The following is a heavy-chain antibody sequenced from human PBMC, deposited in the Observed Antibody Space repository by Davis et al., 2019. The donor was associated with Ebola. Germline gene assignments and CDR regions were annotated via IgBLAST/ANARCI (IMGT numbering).Heavy chain of an antibody. CDR1: GFTFNIFD. CDR2: VRSHGSDD. D-gene: IGHD3-9*01. Sequence: GGSLRLSCAASGFTFNIFDMHWVRQAPGRGLEWVAFVRSHGSDDHYADSVKGRFTISRDNSENTLYLQMNSLRAEDTAVYYCARGDYDILTGYWGIFDYWGQGTLVTVSS. J-gene: IGHJ4*02. CDR3: ARGDYDILTGYWGIFDY. V-gene: IGHV3-30*02.